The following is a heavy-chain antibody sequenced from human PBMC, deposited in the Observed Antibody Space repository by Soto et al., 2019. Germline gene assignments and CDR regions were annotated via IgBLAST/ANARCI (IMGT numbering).Heavy chain of an antibody. CDR2: INHSGST. J-gene: IGHJ4*02. V-gene: IGHV4-34*01. CDR3: ARDSIAAAGTDFDY. CDR1: GGSFSGYY. D-gene: IGHD6-13*01. Sequence: QMQLQQWGAGLLKPSETLSLTCAVYGGSFSGYYWSWIRQPPGKGLEWIGEINHSGSTNYNPSLKSRVTISVDTSKNQFSLKLSSVTAADTAVYYCARDSIAAAGTDFDYWDQGTLVTVSS.